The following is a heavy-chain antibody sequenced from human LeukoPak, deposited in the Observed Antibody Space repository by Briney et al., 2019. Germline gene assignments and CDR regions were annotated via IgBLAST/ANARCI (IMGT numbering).Heavy chain of an antibody. V-gene: IGHV1-18*01. CDR1: GYTFTSYG. D-gene: IGHD3-9*01. Sequence: ASVKVSYTASGYTFTSYGISGVRQAPGQGPEGMGWISAYNGNTIYAQKLQGTVTMTTDPSTSTVCMELRSLRTDDTAVYYCARDLRSTIFCSNWFDPWGQGTLVTVSA. CDR2: ISAYNGNT. CDR3: ARDLRSTIFCSNWFDP. J-gene: IGHJ5*02.